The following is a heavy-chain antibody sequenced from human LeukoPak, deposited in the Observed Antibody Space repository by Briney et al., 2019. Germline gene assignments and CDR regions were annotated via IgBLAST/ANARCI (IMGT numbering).Heavy chain of an antibody. J-gene: IGHJ4*02. CDR2: ISGDGGST. Sequence: PGGSLRVSCAASGFTFDDYAMHWVRQAPGEGLEWVSLISGDGGSTYYADSVKGRFTISRDNSKNSLYLQMNSLRTEDTALYHCAKDRGWYDYWGQGTLVTVSS. CDR1: GFTFDDYA. V-gene: IGHV3-43*02. CDR3: AKDRGWYDY. D-gene: IGHD6-19*01.